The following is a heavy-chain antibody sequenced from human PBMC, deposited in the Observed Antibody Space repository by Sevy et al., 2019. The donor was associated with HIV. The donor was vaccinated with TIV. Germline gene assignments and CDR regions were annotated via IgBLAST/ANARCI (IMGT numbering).Heavy chain of an antibody. CDR2: IWFHGTQK. CDR3: AKDFFEGDVISNFDS. D-gene: IGHD3-3*01. Sequence: GGSLRLSCAASGFTFRRYGMHWVRRAPGKGLEWVAGIWFHGTQKYYLESVKGRFSISRDNSKKMVYLQMNSLRAEDTAVYYCAKDFFEGDVISNFDSWGQGTLVTVSS. V-gene: IGHV3-33*06. CDR1: GFTFRRYG. J-gene: IGHJ4*02.